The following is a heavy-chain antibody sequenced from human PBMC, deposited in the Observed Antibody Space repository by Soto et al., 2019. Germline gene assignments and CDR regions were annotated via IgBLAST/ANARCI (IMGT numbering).Heavy chain of an antibody. CDR2: MFYSGSA. V-gene: IGHV4-31*03. Sequence: PSETLSLTCTVPGGSISSAGYYWSWIRQHPGKGLEWIGYMFYSGSAYYNPSLKSRISISVDTSKSQFSLKLTSVTAADTAVYYCARGGSPYAETFDYWGQETLVTVSS. CDR1: GGSISSAGYY. J-gene: IGHJ4*02. CDR3: ARGGSPYAETFDY. D-gene: IGHD3-16*01.